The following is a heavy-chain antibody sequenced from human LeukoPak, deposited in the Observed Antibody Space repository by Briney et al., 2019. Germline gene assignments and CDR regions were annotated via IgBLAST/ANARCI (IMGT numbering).Heavy chain of an antibody. CDR2: IKEDGSDK. CDR1: EFTFGNFW. J-gene: IGHJ4*02. CDR3: ARDPDLVNYYDSITALRR. Sequence: GGSLRLSCAASEFTFGNFWMTWVRQAPGKGLEWVANIKEDGSDKYYVDSVKGRFTISRDNARTSLYLQMNSLRAEDTALYCCARDPDLVNYYDSITALRRGGQGTLVTVSS. V-gene: IGHV3-7*03. D-gene: IGHD3-22*01.